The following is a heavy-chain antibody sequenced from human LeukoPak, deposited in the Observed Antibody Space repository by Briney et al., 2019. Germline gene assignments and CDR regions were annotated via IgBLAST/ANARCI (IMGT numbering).Heavy chain of an antibody. D-gene: IGHD4-17*01. CDR2: INPSSGGS. J-gene: IGHJ6*03. CDR1: GYIFTGYY. V-gene: IGHV1-2*02. Sequence: GSSVKVSCKASGYIFTGYYTHWVRQAPGQGLEWVGWINPSSGGSLYAQKFQGRVTMTMDTSISTAYMELIRLRSDDTAIYYCARSHSPVITVRRHYYNLYMDVWGTGTTVTVSS. CDR3: ARSHSPVITVRRHYYNLYMDV.